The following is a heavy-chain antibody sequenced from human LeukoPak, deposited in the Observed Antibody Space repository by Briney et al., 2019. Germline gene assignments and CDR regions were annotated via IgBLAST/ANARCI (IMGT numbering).Heavy chain of an antibody. CDR1: GYSFTSYW. CDR3: ARFRERPLYYYGMDV. Sequence: GESLKISCKGSGYSFTSYWIGWVRQMPGKGLEWMGIIYPGDSDTRYSPSFQGQVTISADKSISTAYLQWSSLKASDTAMYYCARFRERPLYYYGMDVWGQGTTVTVSS. V-gene: IGHV5-51*01. CDR2: IYPGDSDT. J-gene: IGHJ6*02.